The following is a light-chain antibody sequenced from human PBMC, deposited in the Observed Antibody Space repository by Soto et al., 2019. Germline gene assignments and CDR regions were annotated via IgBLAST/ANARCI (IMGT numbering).Light chain of an antibody. CDR1: QSISSSY. CDR3: QQYGSSPIT. CDR2: GAS. Sequence: EIVLTQSPGTLSLSPGERATLSCRASQSISSSYSAWYQQKPGQAPRLLIYGASSRATGIPDRFSGSGSGTDFPLTISRLEPEDFAVYYCQQYGSSPITFGQGTRLEIK. J-gene: IGKJ5*01. V-gene: IGKV3-20*01.